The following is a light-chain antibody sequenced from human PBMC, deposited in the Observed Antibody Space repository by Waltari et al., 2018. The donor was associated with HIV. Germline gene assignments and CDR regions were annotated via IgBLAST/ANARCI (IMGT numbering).Light chain of an antibody. Sequence: SYVLTQSPPVPEAPGKTARITCGGNNIGRNSVHCYQQKPGQAPVLVIYYYSDRPSGSLESFSGSNTGNTVTVTISRGEAGDEVDYNCQVWDSSSCVVFGGGTWLTVL. J-gene: IGLJ2*01. CDR3: QVWDSSSCVV. V-gene: IGLV3-21*04. CDR1: NIGRNS. CDR2: YYS.